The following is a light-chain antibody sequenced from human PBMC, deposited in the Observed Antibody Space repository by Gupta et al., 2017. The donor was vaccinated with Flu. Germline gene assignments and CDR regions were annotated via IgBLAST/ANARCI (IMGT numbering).Light chain of an antibody. J-gene: IGLJ2*01. V-gene: IGLV3-19*01. CDR2: GKN. CDR1: SLRSYY. Sequence: SSELTQDPAVSVALGQTVRITCQGDSLRSYYASWYQQKPRQAPVLVIYGKNNRPSGIPVRFSGSSSGNTASFTITGAQAEDEAYYYCNSRDIRDVVFGGGTKLTVL. CDR3: NSRDIRDVV.